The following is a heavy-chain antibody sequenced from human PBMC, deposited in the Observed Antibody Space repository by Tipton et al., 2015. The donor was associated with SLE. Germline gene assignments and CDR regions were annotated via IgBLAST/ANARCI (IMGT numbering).Heavy chain of an antibody. Sequence: VQLVQSGGGLIQPGGSLRLSCAASGFTVSSNYMSWVRQAPGKGLEWVSSISSSSSYIYYADSVKGRFTISRDNAKNSLYLQMNSLRAEDTAVYYCARGRTTTPWDWFDPWGQGTLVTVSS. CDR2: ISSSSSYI. J-gene: IGHJ5*02. D-gene: IGHD1-1*01. CDR1: GFTVSSNY. V-gene: IGHV3-21*03. CDR3: ARGRTTTPWDWFDP.